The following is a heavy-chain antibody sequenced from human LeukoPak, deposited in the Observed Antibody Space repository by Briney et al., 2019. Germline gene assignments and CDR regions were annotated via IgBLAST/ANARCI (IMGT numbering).Heavy chain of an antibody. J-gene: IGHJ4*02. CDR1: GFTVSSNY. V-gene: IGHV3-53*01. D-gene: IGHD6-19*01. CDR3: ATESSAWKPFDY. Sequence: GGSLRLSCAASGFTVSSNYMSWVRQAPGKGLEWVSVIYSGGSTCYADSVKGRFTISRDNSKNTLYLQMNSLRAEDTAVYYCATESSAWKPFDYWGQGTLVTVSS. CDR2: IYSGGST.